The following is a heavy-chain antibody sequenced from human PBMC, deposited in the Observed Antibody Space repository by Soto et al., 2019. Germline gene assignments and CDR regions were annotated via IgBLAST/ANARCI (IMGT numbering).Heavy chain of an antibody. CDR3: ARADPTLYCSGGSCPNWFDP. CDR1: GGTFSSYA. D-gene: IGHD2-15*01. V-gene: IGHV1-69*01. CDR2: IIPIFGTA. J-gene: IGHJ5*02. Sequence: QVQLVQSGAEVKKPGSSVKVSCKASGGTFSSYAISWVLQAPGQGLEWMGGIIPIFGTANYAQKFQGRVTITADESTSTAYMELSSLRSEDTAVYYCARADPTLYCSGGSCPNWFDPWGQGTLVTVSS.